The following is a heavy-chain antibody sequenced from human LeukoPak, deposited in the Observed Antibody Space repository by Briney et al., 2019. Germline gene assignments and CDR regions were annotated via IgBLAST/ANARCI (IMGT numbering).Heavy chain of an antibody. Sequence: GGSLRLSCVASGFPFSKYAMSWVRQAPGKGLEYVSPISGSGLSTYYTDSVRGRFTNSRDNSKNTLYLQMHSLRAEDTAVYYCAKETSITGAGYFWGQGALVTVSS. J-gene: IGHJ4*02. CDR2: ISGSGLST. V-gene: IGHV3-23*01. D-gene: IGHD1-20*01. CDR3: AKETSITGAGYF. CDR1: GFPFSKYA.